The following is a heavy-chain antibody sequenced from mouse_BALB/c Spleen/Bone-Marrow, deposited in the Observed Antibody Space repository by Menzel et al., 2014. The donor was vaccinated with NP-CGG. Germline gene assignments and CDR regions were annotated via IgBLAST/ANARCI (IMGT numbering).Heavy chain of an antibody. J-gene: IGHJ3*01. Sequence: EVKLLESGGGLVQPGGSLKLSCAASGFDFSGFWMSWVRQAPGRGLEWIGEINPDSNTINYSPSLKDKFIISRDNAKNTLYLQMSKVRSEDTALYYCARPGYYGSFAYWGQGTLVTVSA. CDR2: INPDSNTI. CDR1: GFDFSGFW. CDR3: ARPGYYGSFAY. D-gene: IGHD1-2*01. V-gene: IGHV4-1*02.